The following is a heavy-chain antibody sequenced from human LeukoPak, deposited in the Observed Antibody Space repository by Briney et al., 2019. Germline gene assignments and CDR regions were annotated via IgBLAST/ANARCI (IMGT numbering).Heavy chain of an antibody. V-gene: IGHV3-48*02. CDR1: GFTFSSYS. CDR3: ARDLYYDSSGLGAFDI. CDR2: ISSSSSTI. J-gene: IGHJ3*02. D-gene: IGHD3-22*01. Sequence: GGSLRLSCAASGFTFSSYSMNWVRQAPGKGLEWVSYISSSSSTIYYVDSVKGRFTISRDNAKNSLYLQMNSLRDEDTAVYYCARDLYYDSSGLGAFDIWGQGTMVTVSS.